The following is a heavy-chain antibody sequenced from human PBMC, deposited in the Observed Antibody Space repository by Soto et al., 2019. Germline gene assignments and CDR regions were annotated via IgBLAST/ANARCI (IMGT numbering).Heavy chain of an antibody. D-gene: IGHD6-19*01. J-gene: IGHJ4*02. Sequence: EVQLLESGGGLVQPGGSLRLSCAASGFTFSTYAMNWVRQAPGKGLEWVSGISGSGDSTYYADSVTGRFTVSRDNSTNTLYLQMNSLRAEDTAVFYCAKERSSGWSLDYWGQGTLVTVSS. CDR1: GFTFSTYA. V-gene: IGHV3-23*01. CDR2: ISGSGDST. CDR3: AKERSSGWSLDY.